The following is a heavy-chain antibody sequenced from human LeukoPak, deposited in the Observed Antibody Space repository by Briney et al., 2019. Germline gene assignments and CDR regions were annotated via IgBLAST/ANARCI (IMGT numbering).Heavy chain of an antibody. CDR3: ARDHDFWSGEFDY. D-gene: IGHD3-3*01. V-gene: IGHV3-23*01. CDR2: ISGSGGST. Sequence: PGGSLRLSCAASGFTFSSYAMSWVRQAPGKGLEWVSAISGSGGSTYYADSVKGRFTISRDNAKNSLYLQMNSLRAEDTAVYYCARDHDFWSGEFDYWGQGTLVTVSS. CDR1: GFTFSSYA. J-gene: IGHJ4*02.